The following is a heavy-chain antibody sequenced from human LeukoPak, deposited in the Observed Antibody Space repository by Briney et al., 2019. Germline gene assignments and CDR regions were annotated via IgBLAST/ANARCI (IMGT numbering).Heavy chain of an antibody. J-gene: IGHJ4*02. CDR2: IDHSGTT. D-gene: IGHD3-16*02. CDR1: GGSFSDKY. CDR3: ARLRPQSDNIWLSYRRRSFYFDS. V-gene: IGHV4-34*01. Sequence: SETLSLTCALLGGSFSDKYWSWIRLPPGKGLEWIGLIDHSGTTNYSPSLKSRVTISLDTSKNQYSLRLKSMTAADTAVYYCARLRPQSDNIWLSYRRRSFYFDSWGQGTLVTVSS.